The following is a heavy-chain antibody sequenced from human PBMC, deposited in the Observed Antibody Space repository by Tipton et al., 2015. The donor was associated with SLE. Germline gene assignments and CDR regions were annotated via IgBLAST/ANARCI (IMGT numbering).Heavy chain of an antibody. CDR2: IYTSGST. CDR3: ARGGYYYGRGAFDI. Sequence: TLSLTCTVSGGSISSGSYYWSWIRQPAGKGLEWIGHIYTSGSTNYNPPLKSRVTISVDTSKNQFSLKLSPVTAADTAVYYCARGGYYYGRGAFDIWGQGTMVTVSS. D-gene: IGHD3-10*01. CDR1: GGSISSGSYY. J-gene: IGHJ3*02. V-gene: IGHV4-61*09.